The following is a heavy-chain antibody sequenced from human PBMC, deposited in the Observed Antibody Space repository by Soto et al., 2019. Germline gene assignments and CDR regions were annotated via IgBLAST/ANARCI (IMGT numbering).Heavy chain of an antibody. CDR3: TRTAPPDWYFDL. CDR1: GFTFSGSA. CDR2: IRSKVNSYST. J-gene: IGHJ2*01. Sequence: EVQLVESGGGLVQPGGSLKLSCAVSGFTFSGSALHWVRQASGKGLEWVGRIRSKVNSYSTAYAASVKCRLTISRDDSKNTAYMQMNSLTNADTAVYYCTRTAPPDWYFDLWGRGTLVTVSS. V-gene: IGHV3-73*02.